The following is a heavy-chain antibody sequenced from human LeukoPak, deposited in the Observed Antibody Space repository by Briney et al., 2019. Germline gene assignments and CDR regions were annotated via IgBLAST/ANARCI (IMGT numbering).Heavy chain of an antibody. CDR2: CNSDGSIT. Sequence: GGSLRLSCAASGFTFSKYWMHWVRQGPGKGLVWVSRCNSDGSITSYADSVKGRFTISRDNAKNTLYLQMNSLRAEDTAVYYCARGGYYYDSSGQFDEYLHYRGQGTLVTVSS. CDR1: GFTFSKYW. D-gene: IGHD3-22*01. J-gene: IGHJ1*01. CDR3: ARGGYYYDSSGQFDEYLHY. V-gene: IGHV3-74*01.